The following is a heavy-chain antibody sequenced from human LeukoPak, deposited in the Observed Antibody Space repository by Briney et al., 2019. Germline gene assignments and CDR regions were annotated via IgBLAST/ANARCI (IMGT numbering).Heavy chain of an antibody. CDR1: GGTFSSYA. Sequence: SVKVSCKASGGTFSSYAISWVRQAPGQGLEWMGRIIPILGIANYAQKFQSRVTITADKSTSTAYMELSSLRSEDTAVYYCASGVLLDVVAALPFDYWGQGTLVTVSS. CDR2: IIPILGIA. V-gene: IGHV1-69*04. CDR3: ASGVLLDVVAALPFDY. D-gene: IGHD2-15*01. J-gene: IGHJ4*02.